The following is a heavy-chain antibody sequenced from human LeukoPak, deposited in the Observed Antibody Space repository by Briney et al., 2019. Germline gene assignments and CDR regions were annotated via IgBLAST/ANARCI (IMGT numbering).Heavy chain of an antibody. J-gene: IGHJ5*02. Sequence: PSETLSLTCTVSGGSISSSSYYWGWIRQPPGKGLEWIGSIYYSGSTYYNPSLKSRVTISADTSKNQFSLKLSSVTAADTAVYYCARAEEMATIDNWFDPWGQGTLVTVSS. CDR3: ARAEEMATIDNWFDP. CDR2: IYYSGST. D-gene: IGHD5-24*01. V-gene: IGHV4-39*07. CDR1: GGSISSSSYY.